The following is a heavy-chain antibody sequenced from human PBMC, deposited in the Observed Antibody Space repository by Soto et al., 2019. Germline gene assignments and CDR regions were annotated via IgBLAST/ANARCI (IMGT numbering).Heavy chain of an antibody. CDR2: ITQSGST. J-gene: IGHJ4*02. CDR1: GGSFSGDY. Sequence: SETLSLTCAVYGGSFSGDYWSWIRQPPGKGLEWIGEITQSGSTYYNPSLRSRLTISVDTSQNQLSLRLRSVTAADTAVYYCARGSYGARLNSWGQGTLVTVSS. D-gene: IGHD2-8*01. V-gene: IGHV4-34*01. CDR3: ARGSYGARLNS.